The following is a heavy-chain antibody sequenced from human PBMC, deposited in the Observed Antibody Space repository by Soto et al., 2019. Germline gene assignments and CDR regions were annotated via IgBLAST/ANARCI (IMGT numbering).Heavy chain of an antibody. V-gene: IGHV1-46*01. CDR3: ARDPYYDNTPLEAFFDS. Sequence: ASVKVSCKASGYTFTSYYMYWVRQSPGQGPEWMGLINPSGGSTSYAQKFQDRVTMTRDTSTSTVYMELSSLRSEDTAVYYCARDPYYDNTPLEAFFDSWGQGTLVTVSS. J-gene: IGHJ4*02. CDR1: GYTFTSYY. D-gene: IGHD3-22*01. CDR2: INPSGGST.